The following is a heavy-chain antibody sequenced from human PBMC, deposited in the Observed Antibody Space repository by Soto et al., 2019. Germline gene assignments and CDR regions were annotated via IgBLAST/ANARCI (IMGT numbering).Heavy chain of an antibody. CDR3: ARDGGRHSGGIDY. CDR2: IIPIFGTA. D-gene: IGHD2-15*01. V-gene: IGHV1-69*01. CDR1: GGTFSSYS. J-gene: IGHJ4*02. Sequence: QVQLVQSVAEVKKPGSSVTVSCKASGGTFSSYSINWVRQAPGQGLEWMGEIIPIFGTANYAQKFQGRVTITADEFKSTAYMELSRLRSEYTAVYYCARDGGRHSGGIDYWGQGTLVTVSS.